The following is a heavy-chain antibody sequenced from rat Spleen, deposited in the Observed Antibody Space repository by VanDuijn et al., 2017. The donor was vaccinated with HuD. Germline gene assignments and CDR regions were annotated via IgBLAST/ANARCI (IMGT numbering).Heavy chain of an antibody. Sequence: EVQLVESGGGLVQPGRSMKLSCAALGFTFSNYYMAWVRQAPTKGLEWVASISTGGGNTYYRDSVKGRFTIPRDNAKSTLYLQMDSLRSEDTATYYCARHSRDSYAHVGPFDYWGQGVMVTVSS. V-gene: IGHV5-25*01. CDR1: GFTFSNYY. CDR2: ISTGGGNT. J-gene: IGHJ2*01. D-gene: IGHD1-12*01. CDR3: ARHSRDSYAHVGPFDY.